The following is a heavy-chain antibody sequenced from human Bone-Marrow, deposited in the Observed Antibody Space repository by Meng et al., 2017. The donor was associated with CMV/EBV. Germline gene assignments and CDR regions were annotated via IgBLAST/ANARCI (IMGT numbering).Heavy chain of an antibody. CDR3: ARGLGYCKGSSCFRIHDPFDI. J-gene: IGHJ3*02. D-gene: IGHD3-22*01. CDR2: IYYSGST. Sequence: SETLSLTCTVSGGSISSYYWSWIRQPPGKGLEWIGYIYYSGSTNYNPSLKSRVTISVDTSKNQFSLKLSSVTAADTAVYSCARGLGYCKGSSCFRIHDPFDIWGQGTMVTVSS. V-gene: IGHV4-59*01. CDR1: GGSISSYY.